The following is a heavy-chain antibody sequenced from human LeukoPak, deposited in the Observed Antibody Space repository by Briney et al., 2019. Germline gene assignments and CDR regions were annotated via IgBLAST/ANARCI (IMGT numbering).Heavy chain of an antibody. D-gene: IGHD3-10*01. CDR3: AKDPMVRGSTYDS. Sequence: GGSLRLSCAASGFTFSTYAMNWVRQAPGKGLEWVSAIGPTGRSTYYADSVSGRFTIPRDNSKNTLYLQMNSLRAEDTAIYYCAKDPMVRGSTYDSWGQGTLVTVSS. V-gene: IGHV3-23*01. CDR2: IGPTGRST. J-gene: IGHJ4*02. CDR1: GFTFSTYA.